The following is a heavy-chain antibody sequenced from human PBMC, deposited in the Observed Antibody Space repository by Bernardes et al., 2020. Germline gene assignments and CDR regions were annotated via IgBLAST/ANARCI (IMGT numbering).Heavy chain of an antibody. CDR3: ASQYYDILTGYYPRWFEP. V-gene: IGHV4-39*01. Sequence: SETLSLTCTVSGGSISSSSYYWGWIRQPPGKGLEWIGSIYYSGSTYYNPSLKSRVTISVDTSKNQFSLKLSSVTAADTAVYYCASQYYDILTGYYPRWFEPWGQATLVTVS. CDR2: IYYSGST. CDR1: GGSISSSSYY. J-gene: IGHJ5*02. D-gene: IGHD3-9*01.